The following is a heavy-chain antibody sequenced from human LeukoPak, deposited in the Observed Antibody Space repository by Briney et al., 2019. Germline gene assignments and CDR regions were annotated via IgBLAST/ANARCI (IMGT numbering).Heavy chain of an antibody. CDR1: GGSISGGGYY. Sequence: SETLSLTCTVSGGSISGGGYYWSWIRQHPGKGLEWIGYIYYSGSTYYNPSLKSRVTMSVDTSKNQFSLNLSSVTAADTAVYCCARGYESSGYFDYWGQGTLVTVSS. CDR2: IYYSGST. J-gene: IGHJ4*02. V-gene: IGHV4-31*03. CDR3: ARGYESSGYFDY. D-gene: IGHD3-22*01.